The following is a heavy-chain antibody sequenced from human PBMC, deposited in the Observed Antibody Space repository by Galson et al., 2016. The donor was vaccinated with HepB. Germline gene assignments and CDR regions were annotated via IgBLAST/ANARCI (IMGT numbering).Heavy chain of an antibody. CDR3: ARGRQSRVNFGGIFAH. D-gene: IGHD3-16*01. V-gene: IGHV3-30*04. CDR1: GFTFSAHA. CDR2: ISYDGSYK. J-gene: IGHJ1*01. Sequence: SLRLSCAGFGFTFSAHAMHWVRQAPGGGLDWVAGISYDGSYKYYADSVRGRFTISRDNSANTLSLEMNTLRSEDTAIYYCARGRQSRVNFGGIFAHWGPGAPVTVSS.